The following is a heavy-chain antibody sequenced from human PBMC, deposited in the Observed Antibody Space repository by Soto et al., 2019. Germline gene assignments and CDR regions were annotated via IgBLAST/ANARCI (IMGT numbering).Heavy chain of an antibody. V-gene: IGHV4-39*07. CDR2: IYYSGST. D-gene: IGHD3-16*01. CDR1: GDSISSSNYY. Sequence: SATLSLTCTVSGDSISSSNYYWGWIRQPPGKGLEWIGSIYYSGSTNYNPSLKSRVTISVDTSKNQFSLKLSSVTAADTAVYYCARVLGVGRDWFDPWGQGTLVTVSS. J-gene: IGHJ5*02. CDR3: ARVLGVGRDWFDP.